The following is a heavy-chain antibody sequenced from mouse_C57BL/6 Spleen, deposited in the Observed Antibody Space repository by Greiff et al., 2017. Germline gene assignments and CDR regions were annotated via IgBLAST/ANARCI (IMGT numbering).Heavy chain of an antibody. CDR1: GYTFTSYW. CDR3: ARGGAYGSLLAY. V-gene: IGHV1-61*01. J-gene: IGHJ3*01. D-gene: IGHD1-1*01. CDR2: IYPSDSET. Sequence: QVQLKQPGAELVRPGSSVKLSCKASGYTFTSYWMDWVKQRPGQGLEWIGNIYPSDSETHYNQKFKDKATLTVDKSSSTAYMQLSSLTSEDSAVYYCARGGAYGSLLAYWDQGTLVTVSA.